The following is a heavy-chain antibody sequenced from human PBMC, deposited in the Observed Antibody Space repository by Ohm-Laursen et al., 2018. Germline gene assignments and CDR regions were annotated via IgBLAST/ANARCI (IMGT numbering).Heavy chain of an antibody. CDR1: GFTFSSYW. V-gene: IGHV3-23*01. D-gene: IGHD3-10*01. CDR2: ISGSGDNT. Sequence: SLRLSCAASGFTFSSYWMSWVRQAPGKGLEWVSAISGSGDNTYYADSVKGRFTISRDNSKNKLYLQMNSLRAEDTAVYYCAKGTNDVDYWGQGTLVTVSS. J-gene: IGHJ4*02. CDR3: AKGTNDVDY.